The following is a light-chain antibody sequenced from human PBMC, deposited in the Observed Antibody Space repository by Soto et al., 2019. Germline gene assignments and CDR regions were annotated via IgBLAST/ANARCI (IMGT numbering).Light chain of an antibody. CDR3: QSYDSSLSGWV. CDR1: SSNIGAGYD. J-gene: IGLJ3*02. V-gene: IGLV1-40*01. Sequence: QSVLTQPPSVSGAPGQRVTFSCTGSSSNIGAGYDVHWYQQLPGAAPKPLIYGNTNRPSGVPDRFSGSKSGTSDSLAITGLQAEYEAEYYCQSYDSSLSGWVFGGGTKLTVL. CDR2: GNT.